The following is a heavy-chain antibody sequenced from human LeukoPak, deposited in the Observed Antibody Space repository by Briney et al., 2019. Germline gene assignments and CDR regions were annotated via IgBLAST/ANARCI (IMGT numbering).Heavy chain of an antibody. J-gene: IGHJ3*01. CDR3: AREYYDSGGRKHAFNL. CDR1: GYTFSDYY. CDR2: IDPDSGGT. D-gene: IGHD3-22*01. Sequence: ASVKVSCTASGYTFSDYYIHWVRQAPGQGLEWMGCIDPDSGGTKYAQRFQDRVTMTRDTSIITAYMELSRLRSDDAAIYYCAREYYDSGGRKHAFNLWGQGTMVTVSS. V-gene: IGHV1-2*02.